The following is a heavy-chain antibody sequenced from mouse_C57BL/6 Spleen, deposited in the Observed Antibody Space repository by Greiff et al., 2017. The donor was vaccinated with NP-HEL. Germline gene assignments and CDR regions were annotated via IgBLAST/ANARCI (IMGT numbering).Heavy chain of an antibody. Sequence: EVQVVESGGGLVQPKGSLKLSCAASGFTFNTYAMHWVRQAPGKGLEWVARIRSKSSNYATYYADSVKDRFTISRDDSQSMLYLQMNNLKTEDTAMYYCVRACYYGYEIPFAYWGQGTLVTVSA. CDR1: GFTFNTYA. J-gene: IGHJ3*01. D-gene: IGHD2-2*01. V-gene: IGHV10-3*01. CDR3: VRACYYGYEIPFAY. CDR2: IRSKSSNYAT.